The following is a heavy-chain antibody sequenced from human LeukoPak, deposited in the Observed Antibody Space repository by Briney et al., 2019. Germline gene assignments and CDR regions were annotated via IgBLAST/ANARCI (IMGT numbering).Heavy chain of an antibody. Sequence: ASVKVSCKASGGTFSSYAISWVRQAPGQGLEWMGGIIPIFGTANYAQKFQGRVTITADESTSTAYLEMSSLRSEDTAVYYCARGYSYGYFAHWGQGTLVTVSS. V-gene: IGHV1-69*13. J-gene: IGHJ4*02. CDR3: ARGYSYGYFAH. CDR1: GGTFSSYA. D-gene: IGHD5-18*01. CDR2: IIPIFGTA.